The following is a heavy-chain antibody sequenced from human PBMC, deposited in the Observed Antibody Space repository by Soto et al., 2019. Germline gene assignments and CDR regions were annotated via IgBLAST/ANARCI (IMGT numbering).Heavy chain of an antibody. V-gene: IGHV4-34*01. D-gene: IGHD6-13*01. CDR3: AWCGSRIAIDY. Sequence: QVQLQESGPGLVKPSETLSLTCTVSGGSISSYYWSWIRQPPGKGLEWIGEINHSGSTNYNPSLKSRVTISVDTSKNQFSLKLSSVTAADTAVYYCAWCGSRIAIDYWGQGTLVTVSS. J-gene: IGHJ4*02. CDR1: GGSISSYY. CDR2: INHSGST.